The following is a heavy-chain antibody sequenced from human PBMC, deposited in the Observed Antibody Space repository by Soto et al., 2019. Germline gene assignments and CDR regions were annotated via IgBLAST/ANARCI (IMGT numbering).Heavy chain of an antibody. J-gene: IGHJ6*02. V-gene: IGHV1-69*12. CDR2: IIPIFGTA. Sequence: QVQLVQSGAEVKKPGSSVKVSCKASGGTFSSYAISWVRQAPGQGLEWMGGIIPIFGTANYAQKFQGRVTITADESTSTAYRELSSLRSEDTAVYYCARDPYCGGACYSYYYYGMDVWGQGTTVTVSS. D-gene: IGHD2-21*02. CDR1: GGTFSSYA. CDR3: ARDPYCGGACYSYYYYGMDV.